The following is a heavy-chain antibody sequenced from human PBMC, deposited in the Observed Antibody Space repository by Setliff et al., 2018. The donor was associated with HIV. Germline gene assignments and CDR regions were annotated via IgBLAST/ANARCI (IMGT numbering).Heavy chain of an antibody. CDR1: GYTFTSFY. Sequence: ASVKVSCKASGYTFTSFYLHWVRQAPGQGIEWMAIINPSGGSTSYAQKFQGRVTMTSDTSTSTVYMELSSLRSEDTAVYYCAREREQVEVTGLGPGRMKSDAYDIWGQGTMVTVS. J-gene: IGHJ3*02. D-gene: IGHD3-10*01. CDR2: INPSGGST. CDR3: AREREQVEVTGLGPGRMKSDAYDI. V-gene: IGHV1-46*01.